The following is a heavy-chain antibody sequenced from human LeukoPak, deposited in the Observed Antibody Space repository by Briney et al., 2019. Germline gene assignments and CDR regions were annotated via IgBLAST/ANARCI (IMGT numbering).Heavy chain of an antibody. Sequence: PSETLSLTCTVSGGSISSYYWSWIRQTPGKGLEWIGYIYYSGSTNYNPSLKSRVTISVDTSKNQFSLELNSVTAADTAVYYCARMYYDILTGYYYFDYWGQGTLVTVSS. V-gene: IGHV4-59*08. CDR1: GGSISSYY. CDR3: ARMYYDILTGYYYFDY. CDR2: IYYSGST. D-gene: IGHD3-9*01. J-gene: IGHJ4*02.